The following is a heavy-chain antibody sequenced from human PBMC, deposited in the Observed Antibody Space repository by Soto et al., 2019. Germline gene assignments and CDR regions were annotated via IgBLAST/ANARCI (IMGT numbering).Heavy chain of an antibody. CDR2: VSAGGTSA. J-gene: IGHJ4*02. CDR3: ADRCSGGRCSPFDY. V-gene: IGHV3-23*01. D-gene: IGHD2-15*01. CDR1: GFTFSSYA. Sequence: EVQLLESGGGLVQPGGSLRLSCAASGFTFSSYAMGWVRQAPGKGLEWVSAVSAGGTSAYYAASVEGRFTISRDNSKNTLYLQMNSLRVEDTARYYCADRCSGGRCSPFDYWGQGTLVTVAS.